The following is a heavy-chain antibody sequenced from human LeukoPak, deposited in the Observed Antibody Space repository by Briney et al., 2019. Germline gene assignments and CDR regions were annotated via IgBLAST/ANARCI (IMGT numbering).Heavy chain of an antibody. Sequence: SVKVSCKASGGTFSSYAISWVRQAPGQGLEWMGGIIPIFGTANYAQKFQGRVTIAADESTSTAYMELSSLRSEDTAVYYCAREPYYDFWSNTTRGYFDYWGQGTLVTVSS. CDR3: AREPYYDFWSNTTRGYFDY. CDR2: IIPIFGTA. D-gene: IGHD3-3*01. J-gene: IGHJ4*02. V-gene: IGHV1-69*01. CDR1: GGTFSSYA.